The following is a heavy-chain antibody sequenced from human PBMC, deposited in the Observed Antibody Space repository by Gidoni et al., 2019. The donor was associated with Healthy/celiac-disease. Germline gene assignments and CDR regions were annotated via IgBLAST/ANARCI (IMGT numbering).Heavy chain of an antibody. J-gene: IGHJ4*02. D-gene: IGHD3-3*01. CDR2: IIPIFGTA. Sequence: EVKKPGSSVKVSCKASGGTFSSYAISWVRQAPGQGLEWMGGIIPIFGTANYAQKFQGRVTITADESTSTAYMELSSLRSEDTAVYYWARSITIFGVNFDYWGQGTLVTVSS. CDR3: ARSITIFGVNFDY. V-gene: IGHV1-69*01. CDR1: GGTFSSYA.